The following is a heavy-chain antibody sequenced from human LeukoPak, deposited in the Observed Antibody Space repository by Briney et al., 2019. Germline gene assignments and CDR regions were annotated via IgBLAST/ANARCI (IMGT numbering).Heavy chain of an antibody. Sequence: GGSLRLSCAASGFTFSAYGMNWVRQAPGKGLEWVSSISSSSNYIYYADSVKGRFTISRDDAKNSLYLQMNSLRAEDTAVYYCASSPSYCSSSSCYLPWYFDLWGRGTLVSVSS. V-gene: IGHV3-21*01. CDR2: ISSSSNYI. CDR1: GFTFSAYG. J-gene: IGHJ2*01. D-gene: IGHD2-2*01. CDR3: ASSPSYCSSSSCYLPWYFDL.